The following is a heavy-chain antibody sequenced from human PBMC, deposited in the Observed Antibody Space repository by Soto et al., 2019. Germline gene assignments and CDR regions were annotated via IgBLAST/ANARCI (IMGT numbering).Heavy chain of an antibody. Sequence: GGSVRLSRSASVFPFSIESMSWVRPAPGKGLEWVSAISGSGGSTYYADSVKGRFTISRDNSKNTLYLQMNSLRAEDTAVYYCAKDSPSARWPPACWFDPWGQGTLVTVSS. V-gene: IGHV3-23*01. J-gene: IGHJ5*02. D-gene: IGHD2-15*01. CDR2: ISGSGGST. CDR1: VFPFSIES. CDR3: AKDSPSARWPPACWFDP.